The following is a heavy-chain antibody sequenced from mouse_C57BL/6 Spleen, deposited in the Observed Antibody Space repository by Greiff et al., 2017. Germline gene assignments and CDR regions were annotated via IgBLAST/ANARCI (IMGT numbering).Heavy chain of an antibody. Sequence: DVHLVESGPELVKPGASVKMSCKASGYTFTDYNMHWVKQSHGKSLEWIGYINPNNGGTSYNQKFKGKATLTVNKSSSTAYMELRSLTSEDSAVYYCARSYDYDDGDAMDYWGQGTSVTVSS. J-gene: IGHJ4*01. CDR1: GYTFTDYN. CDR2: INPNNGGT. D-gene: IGHD2-4*01. V-gene: IGHV1-22*01. CDR3: ARSYDYDDGDAMDY.